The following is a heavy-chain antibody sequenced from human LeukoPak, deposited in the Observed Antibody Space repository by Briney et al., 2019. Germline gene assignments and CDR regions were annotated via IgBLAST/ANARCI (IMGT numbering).Heavy chain of an antibody. CDR2: IGGYNGNI. V-gene: IGHV1-18*01. CDR1: GYTFNTYG. Sequence: ASVKVSCKASGYTFNTYGISWVRQAPGQGLEWMGWIGGYNGNINYAQNLQGRVTMTTDTSTSTAYMELRSLRSDDTAIYYCARVGYYDSSVYYYMDVWGKGTTVTVSS. D-gene: IGHD3-22*01. CDR3: ARVGYYDSSVYYYMDV. J-gene: IGHJ6*03.